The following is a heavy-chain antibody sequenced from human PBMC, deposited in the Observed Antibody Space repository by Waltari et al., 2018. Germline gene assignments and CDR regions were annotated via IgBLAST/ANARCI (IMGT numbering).Heavy chain of an antibody. D-gene: IGHD2-15*01. V-gene: IGHV3-21*03. J-gene: IGHJ4*02. CDR2: ISSSRSYI. Sequence: EVQLVESGGGLVKPGGSLRLSCAASGFTFSSYSMNWVRQAPGKGLEWVSSISSSRSYIYYADSVKGRFTISRDNAKNSLYLQMNSLRAEDTVVYYCARDCSGGSCPGYWGQGTLVTVSS. CDR3: ARDCSGGSCPGY. CDR1: GFTFSSYS.